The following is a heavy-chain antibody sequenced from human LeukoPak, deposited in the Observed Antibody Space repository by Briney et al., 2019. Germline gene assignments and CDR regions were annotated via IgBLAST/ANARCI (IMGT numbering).Heavy chain of an antibody. Sequence: PGRSLRLSCAASGFTFSSYGMDWVRQAPGKGLEWVAGISYDGSNKYYADSVKGRFTISRDNSKNTLYLQMNSLRAEDTAVYYCARPTHTSMISPLDYWGQGTLVTVSS. CDR3: ARPTHTSMISPLDY. J-gene: IGHJ4*02. CDR2: ISYDGSNK. CDR1: GFTFSSYG. V-gene: IGHV3-30*03. D-gene: IGHD5-18*01.